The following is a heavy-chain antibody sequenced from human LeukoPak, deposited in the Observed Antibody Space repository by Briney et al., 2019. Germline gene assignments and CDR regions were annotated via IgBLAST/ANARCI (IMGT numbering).Heavy chain of an antibody. J-gene: IGHJ3*02. CDR3: AREGVLGAFDI. CDR1: GYSISSGYY. V-gene: IGHV4-38-2*02. CDR2: IYHSENT. D-gene: IGHD2/OR15-2a*01. Sequence: SETLSLTCTVSGYSISSGYYWDWIRQPPGKGLEWIGSIYHSENTYCNPSLKSRVTMSVDTSKNHFSLKLSSVTAADTAVYYCAREGVLGAFDIWGQGKMVTVSS.